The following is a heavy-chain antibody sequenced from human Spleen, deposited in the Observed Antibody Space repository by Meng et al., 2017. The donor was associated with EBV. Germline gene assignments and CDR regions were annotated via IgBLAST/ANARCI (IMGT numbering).Heavy chain of an antibody. V-gene: IGHV4-61*01. CDR3: ARGKID. CDR1: GDSVSSGNYS. J-gene: IGHJ4*02. Sequence: QVQLPESGPGLVKASDTLSLTCTGAGDSVSSGNYSWNWIRQPPGKGLEWIGYIYYSGSTNYNPSLKSRVTILVDTSKNQFSLKLNSVTAADTAVYYCARGKIDWGQGTLVTVSS. D-gene: IGHD2-21*01. CDR2: IYYSGST.